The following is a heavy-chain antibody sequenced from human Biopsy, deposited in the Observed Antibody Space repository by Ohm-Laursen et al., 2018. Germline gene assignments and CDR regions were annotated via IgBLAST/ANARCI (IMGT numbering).Heavy chain of an antibody. CDR1: GYSFTSYY. D-gene: IGHD6-19*01. J-gene: IGHJ4*02. Sequence: ASVKVSCKASGYSFTSYYMHWVRQAPGQGLEWMGMINPSGSTTSYPRIFQGRVTMTRDTSKSTVYMELSSLRSADTAVYFCARNTGWYGDLYYFDYWGQGTLVIVSS. V-gene: IGHV1-46*01. CDR2: INPSGSTT. CDR3: ARNTGWYGDLYYFDY.